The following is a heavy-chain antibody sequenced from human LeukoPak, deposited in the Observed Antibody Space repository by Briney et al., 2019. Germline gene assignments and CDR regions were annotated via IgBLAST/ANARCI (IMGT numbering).Heavy chain of an antibody. CDR1: GYSFTSYW. CDR3: ARQGGLLWFWELGLNWFDP. V-gene: IGHV5-51*01. D-gene: IGHD3-10*01. J-gene: IGHJ5*02. Sequence: GESLKISCKGSGYSFTSYWIGWVRQMPGKGLEWMGIIYPGDSDTRYSPSFQGQVTISADKSISTAYLQWSSLKASDTAMYYCARQGGLLWFWELGLNWFDPWGQGTLVTVSS. CDR2: IYPGDSDT.